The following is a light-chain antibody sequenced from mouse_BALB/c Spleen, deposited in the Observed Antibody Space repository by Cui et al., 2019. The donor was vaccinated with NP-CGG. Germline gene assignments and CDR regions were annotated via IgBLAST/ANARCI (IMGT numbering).Light chain of an antibody. CDR3: ALWYSNHWV. CDR1: TGAVTTSNY. V-gene: IGLV1*01. J-gene: IGLJ1*01. Sequence: QAVVTQESALTTSPGETVKLTCHSSTGAVTTSNYANWVQEKPDHLFTGLIGGTNNRAPGVPARFSGSLIGDKAALTITGAQTDDEAIYFCALWYSNHWVFGGGTKLTVL. CDR2: GTN.